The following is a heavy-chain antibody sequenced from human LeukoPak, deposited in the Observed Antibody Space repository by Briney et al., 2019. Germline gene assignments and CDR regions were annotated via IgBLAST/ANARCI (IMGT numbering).Heavy chain of an antibody. CDR1: GYTFASYA. CDR3: ARDGDGYNFDY. CDR2: INTNTGYP. V-gene: IGHV7-4-1*02. D-gene: IGHD5-24*01. Sequence: ASVKVSCKASGYTFASYAMNWVRQAPGQGLEWMGWINTNTGYPTYAQGFTGRFVFSLDTSVSTAYLQISSLKAEDTAVYYCARDGDGYNFDYWGQGTLVTVSS. J-gene: IGHJ4*02.